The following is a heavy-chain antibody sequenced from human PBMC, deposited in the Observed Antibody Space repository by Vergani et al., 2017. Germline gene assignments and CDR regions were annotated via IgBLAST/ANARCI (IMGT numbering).Heavy chain of an antibody. V-gene: IGHV3-9*01. J-gene: IGHJ2*01. CDR2: IDRNYGVK. CDR3: VKDNDYDADGPFDL. Sequence: VEAGGGLVQPGGSLRLSCTASGFTFQAFAFHWVRQVSRRGLEWVSGIDRNYGVKNGNSFEGRFSISRDNAKKAVFLQMNNLRHEDTALYFCVKDNDYDADGPFDLWCRGTLVTVSS. D-gene: IGHD3-16*01. CDR1: GFTFQAFA.